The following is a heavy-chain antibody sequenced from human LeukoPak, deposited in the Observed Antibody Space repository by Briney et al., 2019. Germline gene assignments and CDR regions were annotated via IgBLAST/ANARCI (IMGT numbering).Heavy chain of an antibody. J-gene: IGHJ4*02. V-gene: IGHV3-74*01. CDR3: ARVSMVATPDYFDY. CDR2: MNIDGSRT. CDR1: GFTLSRYW. Sequence: GGSLRLSCAASGFTLSRYWMHWVRQAPGKGLVWVSRMNIDGSRTAYADSVKGRFTISRDNAKNTLYLQMNSLRAEDTAVYYCARVSMVATPDYFDYWGQGTLVTVSS. D-gene: IGHD5-12*01.